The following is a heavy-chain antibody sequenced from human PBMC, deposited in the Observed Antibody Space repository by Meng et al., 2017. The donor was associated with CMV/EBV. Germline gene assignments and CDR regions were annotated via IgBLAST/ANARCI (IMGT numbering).Heavy chain of an antibody. CDR2: IAHDGSAK. CDR3: AKDLYYSFDY. V-gene: IGHV3-30*02. J-gene: IGHJ4*02. CDR1: GYTFSSSA. D-gene: IGHD2-8*01. Sequence: QVLLVDAGGCVFQPGGSLRLSCAASGYTFSSSAMHWVRQPPGKGLEWVSFIAHDGSAKTYTDSVKGRFTISRDDSENTVYLEMNSLRVEDTAVYYCAKDLYYSFDYWGQGTLVTVSS.